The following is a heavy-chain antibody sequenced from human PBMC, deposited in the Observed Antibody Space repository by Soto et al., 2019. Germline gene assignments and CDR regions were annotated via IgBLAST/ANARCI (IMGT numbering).Heavy chain of an antibody. D-gene: IGHD3-10*01. CDR1: GGSISSYY. V-gene: IGHV4-59*01. CDR3: ARADSKTYYIWDYYYGMDV. Sequence: SETLSLTCTVSGGSISSYYWSWIRQPPGKGLEWIGYIYYSGSTNYNPSLKSRATISVDTSKNQFSLKLSSVTAADAAVYYCARADSKTYYIWDYYYGMDVWGQGTTVTVSS. J-gene: IGHJ6*02. CDR2: IYYSGST.